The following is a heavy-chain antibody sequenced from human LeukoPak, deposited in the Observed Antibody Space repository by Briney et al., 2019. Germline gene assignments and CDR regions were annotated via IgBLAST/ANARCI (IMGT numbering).Heavy chain of an antibody. CDR2: INPSGGST. D-gene: IGHD3-22*01. CDR3: ARDLRDYYDSSGYVAPFDL. CDR1: GYTFTSYY. Sequence: ASVKVSCKAFGYTFTSYYMHWVRQAPGQGLEWMGIINPSGGSTSYAQKFQGRVTMTRDTSTSTVYMELSGLRSEDTAVYYCARDLRDYYDSSGYVAPFDLWGRGTLVTVSS. J-gene: IGHJ2*01. V-gene: IGHV1-46*01.